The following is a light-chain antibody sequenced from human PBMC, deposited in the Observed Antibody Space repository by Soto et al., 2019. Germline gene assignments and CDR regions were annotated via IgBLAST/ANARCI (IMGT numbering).Light chain of an antibody. CDR2: EVT. V-gene: IGLV2-8*01. J-gene: IGLJ2*01. Sequence: QSALTQPPSASGSPGQSVSISCTGTSSDVGGWNYVSWYQQHPGKAPKLMIYEVTRRPSGVPDRFSGSKSGNTASLTVSGLQAEDEADYYCSSYAGSNTVVFGGGTKLTVL. CDR1: SSDVGGWNY. CDR3: SSYAGSNTVV.